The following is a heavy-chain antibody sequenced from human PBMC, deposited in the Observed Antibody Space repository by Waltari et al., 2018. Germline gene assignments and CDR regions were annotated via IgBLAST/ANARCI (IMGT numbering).Heavy chain of an antibody. Sequence: VQLVESGGDVVQPGKSLRLSCAASGFTFRTSGMIWVRQAPGKGLEWVAVIWYDGSNKYYGESVKGRFTISRDNSKNTLYLQMNSLRVEDTAVYYCARSNEFSSGPAKYWGQGTLVTVSS. CDR1: GFTFRTSG. J-gene: IGHJ4*02. CDR2: IWYDGSNK. CDR3: ARSNEFSSGPAKY. D-gene: IGHD3-22*01. V-gene: IGHV3-33*01.